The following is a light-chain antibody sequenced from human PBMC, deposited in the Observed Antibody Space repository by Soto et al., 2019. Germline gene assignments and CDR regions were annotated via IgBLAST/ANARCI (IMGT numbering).Light chain of an antibody. CDR1: QTISTW. CDR3: QQYTNTNNPWM. V-gene: IGKV1-5*01. Sequence: DIQMTQSPSTLSASVGDRVTITCGAIQTISTWMAWYQQKPGKAPKLLVYDASTLQSGVASRFSGSGSGTEFTLIISGLQPDDSATYYCQQYTNTNNPWMFGQGTKVDIK. CDR2: DAS. J-gene: IGKJ1*01.